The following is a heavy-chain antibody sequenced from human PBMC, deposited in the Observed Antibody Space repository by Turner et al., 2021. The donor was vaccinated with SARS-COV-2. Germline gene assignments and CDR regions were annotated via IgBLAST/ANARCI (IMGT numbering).Heavy chain of an antibody. CDR1: GFTFSSYG. V-gene: IGHV3-30*18. Sequence: QVQLVESGGGVVQPGRSLRLSCAASGFTFSSYGMPWVRQGPGKGLEWVAVISYDGNNKYYADSVKGRFTISRDNSKNTLYLQMNSLRAEDTAVYYCAKQLGLYSNPMYYFDYWGQGTLVTVSS. D-gene: IGHD4-4*01. CDR3: AKQLGLYSNPMYYFDY. CDR2: ISYDGNNK. J-gene: IGHJ4*02.